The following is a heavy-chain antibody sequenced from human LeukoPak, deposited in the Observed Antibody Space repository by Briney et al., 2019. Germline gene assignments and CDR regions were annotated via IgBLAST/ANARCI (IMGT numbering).Heavy chain of an antibody. V-gene: IGHV7-4-1*02. D-gene: IGHD3-22*01. CDR2: ISTNTGKP. Sequence: ASVKVSCKASGYTFTSYGISWVRQAPGQGLEWVGWISTNTGKPTYAQGFTGRFVFSMDTSVSTAYLEISSLKAEDTALYYCAKYHRVIVFDFWGQGTMVTVSS. CDR1: GYTFTSYG. J-gene: IGHJ3*01. CDR3: AKYHRVIVFDF.